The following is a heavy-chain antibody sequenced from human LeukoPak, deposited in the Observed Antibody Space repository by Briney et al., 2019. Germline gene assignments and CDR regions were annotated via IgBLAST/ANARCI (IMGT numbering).Heavy chain of an antibody. J-gene: IGHJ5*02. CDR1: GGTFSSYA. CDR2: IIPIFGTA. D-gene: IGHD2-15*01. CDR3: ARRLGYCSGGSCSYWFDP. V-gene: IGHV1-69*01. Sequence: SVKVSCKASGGTFSSYAISWVRQAPGQELEWMGGIIPIFGTANYAQKFQGRVTITADESTSTAYMELSSLRSEDTAVYYCARRLGYCSGGSCSYWFDPWGQGTLVTVSS.